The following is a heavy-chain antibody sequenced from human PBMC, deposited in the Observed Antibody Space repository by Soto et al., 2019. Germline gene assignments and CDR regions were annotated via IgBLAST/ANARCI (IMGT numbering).Heavy chain of an antibody. CDR3: ARDGQWLPRDGLRSSYYFDY. J-gene: IGHJ4*02. CDR1: AFNFSSYV. CDR2: IWYDGGNK. V-gene: IGHV3-33*01. Sequence: QVQLVESGGGVVQPGRSLRLSCAASAFNFSSYVMHWVRQAPGKGLEWVAVIWYDGGNKYYAHSVKGRFTISRDNSKNTLYLQMNSLRAEDTAVYYCARDGQWLPRDGLRSSYYFDYWGQGTLVTVSS. D-gene: IGHD6-19*01.